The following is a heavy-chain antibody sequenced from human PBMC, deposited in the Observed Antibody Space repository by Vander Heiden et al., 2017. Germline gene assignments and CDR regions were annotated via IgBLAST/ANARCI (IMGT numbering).Heavy chain of an antibody. Sequence: QVTLRESGPALVKPTQTLTLTCTFSGFSLSTSGMCVSWIRQPPGKALEWLALIDWDDDKYYSTSLKTRLTISKDTSKNQVVLTMTNMDPVDTATYYCARIPHYYDSSGSYAFDIWGQGTMVTVSS. D-gene: IGHD3-22*01. CDR1: GFSLSTSGMC. J-gene: IGHJ3*02. CDR2: IDWDDDK. V-gene: IGHV2-70*01. CDR3: ARIPHYYDSSGSYAFDI.